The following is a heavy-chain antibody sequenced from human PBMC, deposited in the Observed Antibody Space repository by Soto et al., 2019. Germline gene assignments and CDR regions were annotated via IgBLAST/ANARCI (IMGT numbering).Heavy chain of an antibody. CDR3: AIGHWLGN. CDR2: IKQDGNEK. CDR1: GFTFSDYL. Sequence: DVQLVESGGALVQPGESLRLSCAASGFTFSDYLMTWVRQAPGKGLEWVATIKQDGNEKYYVDSVKGRFTISRDNAKNSLYLQMNGLRAKDTAVYYCAIGHWLGNWGHGTLVTVSS. V-gene: IGHV3-7*01. D-gene: IGHD6-19*01. J-gene: IGHJ4*01.